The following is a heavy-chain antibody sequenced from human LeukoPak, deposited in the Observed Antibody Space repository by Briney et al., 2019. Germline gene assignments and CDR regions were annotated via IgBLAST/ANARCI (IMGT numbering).Heavy chain of an antibody. CDR2: IIPILGIA. D-gene: IGHD6-19*01. V-gene: IGHV1-69*02. Sequence: ASVKVSCKASGGTFSSYTISWVRQAPRQGLEWMGRIIPILGIANYAQKFQGRVTITADKSTSTAYMELSSLRSEDTAVYYCASKYFEVAGADYYYYYYMDVWGTGTTVTVSS. CDR3: ASKYFEVAGADYYYYYYMDV. CDR1: GGTFSSYT. J-gene: IGHJ6*03.